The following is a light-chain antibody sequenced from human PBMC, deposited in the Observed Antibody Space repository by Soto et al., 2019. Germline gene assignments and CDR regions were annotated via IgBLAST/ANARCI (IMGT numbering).Light chain of an antibody. J-gene: IGKJ3*01. CDR2: GAS. V-gene: IGKV3-20*01. CDR3: KQYGSSPST. Sequence: EIVLPQSPGTLSLSPGASSPLSGRASQSVSSSYLAWYQQKPGQAARLLIYGASSRATGIPDRFSGSGSGTDFTLTISRLEPEDFAVYYCKQYGSSPSTVGPGNKVDIK. CDR1: QSVSSSY.